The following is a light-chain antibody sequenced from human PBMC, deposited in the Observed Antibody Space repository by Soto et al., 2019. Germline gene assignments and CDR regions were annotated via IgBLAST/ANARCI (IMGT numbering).Light chain of an antibody. CDR2: DAS. CDR1: QSVSSY. J-gene: IGKJ5*01. V-gene: IGKV3-11*01. CDR3: HQRNK. Sequence: EIVLTHSPATLSLSPGERATLSCRASQSVSSYLAWYQQKPGQAPRLLIYDASNRATGIPARFSGSGSGTDFTLTISSLEPEDFGVYFCHQRNKFGQGTRLEIK.